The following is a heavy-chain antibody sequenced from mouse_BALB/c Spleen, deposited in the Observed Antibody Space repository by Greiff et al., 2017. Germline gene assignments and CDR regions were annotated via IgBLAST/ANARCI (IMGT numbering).Heavy chain of an antibody. V-gene: IGHV3-2*02. CDR2: ISYSGST. CDR1: GYSITSDYA. J-gene: IGHJ4*01. D-gene: IGHD1-1*01. Sequence: EVKLQQSGPGLVKPSQSLSLTCTVTGYSITSDYAWNWIRQFPGNKLEWMGYISYSGSTSYNPSLKSRISITRDTSKNQFFLQLNSVTTEDTATYYCARGHYYGSSLYYAMDYWGQGTSVTVSS. CDR3: ARGHYYGSSLYYAMDY.